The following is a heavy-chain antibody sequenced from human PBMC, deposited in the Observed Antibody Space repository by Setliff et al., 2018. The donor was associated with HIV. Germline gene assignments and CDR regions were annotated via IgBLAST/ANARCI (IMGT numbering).Heavy chain of an antibody. D-gene: IGHD6-19*01. J-gene: IGHJ4*02. CDR2: IFPGDSDT. CDR1: GYTFTTYW. V-gene: IGHV5-51*01. CDR3: ARPIHSGWYKD. Sequence: GESLKISCKGSGYTFTTYWIAWVRQMPGKGLEWMGIIFPGDSDTRYSPSFQGQVTISADKSITTAYLQWSSLKASDTAMYYCARPIHSGWYKDWGQGTLVTVSS.